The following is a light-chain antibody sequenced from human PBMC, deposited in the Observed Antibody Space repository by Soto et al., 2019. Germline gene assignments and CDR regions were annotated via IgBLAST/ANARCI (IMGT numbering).Light chain of an antibody. V-gene: IGKV3-11*01. CDR3: QQSRNGPLLT. CDR1: QSVSSY. J-gene: IGKJ4*01. CDR2: DAS. Sequence: EIVLTQSPATLSLSPGERATLSCRASQSVSSYLAWYQQKPGQAPRLLIYDASNRATGIPARFSGSGSGTDFTLTIRSREPEDLAVYYCQQSRNGPLLTFGGGTKLEIK.